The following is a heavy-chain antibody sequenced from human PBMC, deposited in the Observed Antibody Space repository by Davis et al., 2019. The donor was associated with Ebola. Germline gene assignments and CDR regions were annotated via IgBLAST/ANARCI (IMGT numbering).Heavy chain of an antibody. CDR3: ARGLGTTVVRVYYYYGMDV. D-gene: IGHD4-23*01. Sequence: SVKVSCKASGGTFSSYAISWVRQAPGQGLEWMGGIIPIFGTANYAQKFQGRVTITADESTSTAYMELSSLRSEDTAVYYCARGLGTTVVRVYYYYGMDVWGQGTTVTVSS. CDR2: IIPIFGTA. CDR1: GGTFSSYA. J-gene: IGHJ6*02. V-gene: IGHV1-69*13.